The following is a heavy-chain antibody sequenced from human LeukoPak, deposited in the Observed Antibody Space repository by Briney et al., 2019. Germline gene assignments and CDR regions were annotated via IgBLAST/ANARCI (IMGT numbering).Heavy chain of an antibody. CDR2: IKQDGSEK. D-gene: IGHD6-19*01. CDR3: ATPARGSGWYGFYY. Sequence: GGSLRLSCAASGFTFSSYWMSWVRQAPGKGLEWVANIKQDGSEKYYVDSVKGRFTISRDNAKNSLYLQMNSLRAEDTAVYCCATPARGSGWYGFYYWGQGTLVTVSS. J-gene: IGHJ4*02. CDR1: GFTFSSYW. V-gene: IGHV3-7*01.